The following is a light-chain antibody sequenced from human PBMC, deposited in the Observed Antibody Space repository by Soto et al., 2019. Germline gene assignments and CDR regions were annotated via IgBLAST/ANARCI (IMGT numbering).Light chain of an antibody. CDR3: QHRSSWPPRVT. Sequence: EVVLTQSPATLSLSPGERATLSCRASQSVSSYLAWYQQKPGQATRLLIYDASTRATDIPARISGSGSGTDFTLIVSSPEPEDFAVYYCQHRSSWPPRVTFGGGTSVQIK. J-gene: IGKJ4*01. CDR1: QSVSSY. CDR2: DAS. V-gene: IGKV3-11*01.